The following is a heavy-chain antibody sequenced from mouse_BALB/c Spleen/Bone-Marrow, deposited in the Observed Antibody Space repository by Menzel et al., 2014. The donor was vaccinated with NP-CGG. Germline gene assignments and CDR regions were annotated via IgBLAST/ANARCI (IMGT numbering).Heavy chain of an antibody. CDR1: GFTFSSFG. CDR2: ISSGSSTI. J-gene: IGHJ4*01. Sequence: EVKLQESGGGLVQPGGSRKLSCAASGFTFSSFGMHWVRQAPEKGLEWVAYISSGSSTIYYADTVKGRSTISRDNPKNTLFLQMTSLRSEDTAMYYCARSGYYGSSPYYAMDYWGQGTPVTVSS. D-gene: IGHD1-1*01. CDR3: ARSGYYGSSPYYAMDY. V-gene: IGHV5-17*02.